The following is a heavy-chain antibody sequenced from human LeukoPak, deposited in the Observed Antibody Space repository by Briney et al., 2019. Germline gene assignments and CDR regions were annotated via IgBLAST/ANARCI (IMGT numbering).Heavy chain of an antibody. CDR3: ARRFIGPSASWGAFDI. CDR1: GGSFTYYY. Sequence: SETLSLTCALSGGSFTYYYWTWISQPPGKGLEWIGEINHAGTTDYNPSLKRRVTMSLDTSKNQFSLKLSSVTAADTALYYCARRFIGPSASWGAFDIWGQGTMVTVSS. V-gene: IGHV4-34*01. J-gene: IGHJ3*02. CDR2: INHAGTT. D-gene: IGHD3-16*01.